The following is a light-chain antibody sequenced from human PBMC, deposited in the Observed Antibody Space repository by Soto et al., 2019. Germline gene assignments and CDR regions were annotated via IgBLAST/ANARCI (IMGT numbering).Light chain of an antibody. V-gene: IGKV3-15*01. CDR2: GAS. Sequence: ERVMMQAPAAPSVSPGERATLSCRVSQSVSSNLAWYQQKPGQAPRLLIYGASTRATGIPARFSGSGSGTEFTLTISSFLSEDFAVFCCQRYNTSSPITCAPEPRLEIK. J-gene: IGKJ5*01. CDR3: QRYNTSSPIT. CDR1: QSVSSN.